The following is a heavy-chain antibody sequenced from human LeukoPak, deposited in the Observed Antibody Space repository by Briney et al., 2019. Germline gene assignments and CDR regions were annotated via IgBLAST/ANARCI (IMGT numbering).Heavy chain of an antibody. CDR1: GGSISSYY. CDR2: IYYSGST. J-gene: IGHJ3*02. V-gene: IGHV4-59*01. Sequence: SETLSLTCTVSGGSISSYYWSWIRQPPGKGLEWIGYIYYSGSTNYNPSLKSRVTISVDTSKNQFSLKLSSVTAADTAVYYCVREASSSWYHAFDIWGQGTMVTVSS. D-gene: IGHD6-13*01. CDR3: VREASSSWYHAFDI.